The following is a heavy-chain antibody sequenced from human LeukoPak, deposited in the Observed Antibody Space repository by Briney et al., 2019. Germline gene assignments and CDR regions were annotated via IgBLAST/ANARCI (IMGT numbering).Heavy chain of an antibody. J-gene: IGHJ5*02. CDR3: AKGRYSNYELVPFDP. Sequence: PGGSLRLSCAASGFTFSSYEMNWVRQAPGKGLEWVSAISGSGGSTYYADSVKGRFTISRDNSKNTLYLQMNSLRAEDTAVYYCAKGRYSNYELVPFDPWGQGTLVTVSS. CDR1: GFTFSSYE. V-gene: IGHV3-23*01. D-gene: IGHD4-11*01. CDR2: ISGSGGST.